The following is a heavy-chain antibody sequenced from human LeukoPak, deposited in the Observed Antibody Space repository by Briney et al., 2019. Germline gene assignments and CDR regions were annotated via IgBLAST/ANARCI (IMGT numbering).Heavy chain of an antibody. CDR1: GYTFTSYG. Sequence: ASVTVSFKASGYTFTSYGISWVRQAPGQGLEWMGWISAYNGNTNYAQKLQGRVTMTTDTSTSTAYMELRSLRSDDTAVYYCARDSVGGGDNWFDPWGQGTLVTVSS. V-gene: IGHV1-18*01. CDR2: ISAYNGNT. J-gene: IGHJ5*02. CDR3: ARDSVGGGDNWFDP. D-gene: IGHD6-25*01.